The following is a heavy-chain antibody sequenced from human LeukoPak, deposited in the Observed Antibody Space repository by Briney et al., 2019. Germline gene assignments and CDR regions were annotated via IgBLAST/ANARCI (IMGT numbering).Heavy chain of an antibody. CDR2: IKSKTDGGTT. CDR1: GFTFSNAW. D-gene: IGHD3-10*01. J-gene: IGHJ3*02. V-gene: IGHV3-15*01. Sequence: GGSLRLSCAASGFTFSNAWMSWVRQAPGKGLEWVGRIKSKTDGGTTDYAAPVKGRFTISRDDSKNTLYLQMNSLKTEDTAVYYCAKDIGSGEDAFDIWGQGTMVTVSS. CDR3: AKDIGSGEDAFDI.